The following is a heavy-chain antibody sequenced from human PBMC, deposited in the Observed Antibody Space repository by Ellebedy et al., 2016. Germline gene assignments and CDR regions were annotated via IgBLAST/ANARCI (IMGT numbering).Heavy chain of an antibody. CDR3: YYGHYSGY. CDR2: ISGDGDTT. Sequence: GGSLRLSXTASGLNFNTFFMSWVRQAPGGGLEWISTISGDGDTTFSADSVKGRFTISRDNSRYTLYLQMDSLRAADTAVYYCYYGHYSGYWGQGTLVTVSS. V-gene: IGHV3-23*01. D-gene: IGHD4-17*01. J-gene: IGHJ4*02. CDR1: GLNFNTFF.